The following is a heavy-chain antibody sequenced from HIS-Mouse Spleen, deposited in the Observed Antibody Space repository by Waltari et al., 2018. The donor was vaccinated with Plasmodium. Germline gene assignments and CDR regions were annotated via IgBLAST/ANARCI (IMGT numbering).Heavy chain of an antibody. CDR2: ISSSSSYI. D-gene: IGHD3-9*01. Sequence: VVEWVSSISSSSSYIYYADSVKGRFTISRDNAKNSLYLQMNSLGAEDTAVYYCAREDILTGYYNDYWYFDLWGRGTLVTVSS. CDR3: AREDILTGYYNDYWYFDL. J-gene: IGHJ2*01. V-gene: IGHV3-21*01.